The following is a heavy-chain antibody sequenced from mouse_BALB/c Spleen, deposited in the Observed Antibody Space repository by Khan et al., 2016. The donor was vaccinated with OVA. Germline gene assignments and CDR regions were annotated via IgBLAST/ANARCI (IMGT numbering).Heavy chain of an antibody. CDR2: MWSGGSA. CDR3: ARNRDGGSYWYFYV. V-gene: IGHV2-6-4*01. CDR1: GFSLSRSS. Sequence: QVQLKESGPGLVAPSQSLSISCTVSGFSLSRSSIHWLRQPPGKGLEWLGIMWSGGSADYNSALKSRLSISKDNSNRQVFLKMNSPQADDTAMDYCARNRDGGSYWYFYVWGAGTTVTVSS. J-gene: IGHJ1*01. D-gene: IGHD3-3*01.